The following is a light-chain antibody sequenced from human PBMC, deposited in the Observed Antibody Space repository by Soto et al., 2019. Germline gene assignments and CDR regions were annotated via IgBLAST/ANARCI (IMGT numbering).Light chain of an antibody. V-gene: IGKV3-20*01. CDR1: RKASSSY. CDR2: DAS. Sequence: SVLTQSQGTLSLSPGEGATLSCGAARKASSSYLAWYQQKPGQAPRLLIYDASSRATGIPERFSGSGFGTDFTFTVSRLEPEDFAVYYCQQYGSPPRTFGRGTKVDIK. J-gene: IGKJ1*01. CDR3: QQYGSPPRT.